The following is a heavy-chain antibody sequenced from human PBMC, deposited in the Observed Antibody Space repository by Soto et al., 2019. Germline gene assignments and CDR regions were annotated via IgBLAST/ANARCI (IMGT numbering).Heavy chain of an antibody. Sequence: QVQLVQSGAEVKKPGASVKVSCKASGYTFTSYGISWVRQAPGQGLEWMGWISAYNGNTNYAQKLQGRVTIPTDTSTSTAYMELRSLRSDDTAVYYCARDRRYYYDSSGYIDYWGQGTLVTVSS. CDR1: GYTFTSYG. D-gene: IGHD3-22*01. J-gene: IGHJ4*02. V-gene: IGHV1-18*04. CDR3: ARDRRYYYDSSGYIDY. CDR2: ISAYNGNT.